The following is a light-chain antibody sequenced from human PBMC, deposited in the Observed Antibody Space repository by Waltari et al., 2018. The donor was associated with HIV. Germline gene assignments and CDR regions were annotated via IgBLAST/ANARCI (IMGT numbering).Light chain of an antibody. CDR3: AAWDDSLSAWV. J-gene: IGLJ3*02. CDR1: SSNIGRNT. V-gene: IGLV1-44*01. Sequence: QSVLTQPPSASGTPGQRVTISCSGSSSNIGRNTVNWFQQLPGTAPKPLIYSNNQRPSGVPDRLSGSKSDTSAARAISGLQSEDEADYYCAAWDDSLSAWVFGGGTKLAVL. CDR2: SNN.